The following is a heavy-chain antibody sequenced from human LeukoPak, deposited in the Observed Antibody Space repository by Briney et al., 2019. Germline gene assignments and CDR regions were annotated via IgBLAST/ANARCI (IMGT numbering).Heavy chain of an antibody. V-gene: IGHV3-48*03. CDR1: GFTFSSYE. CDR3: ARRYCSSTSCLLDY. CDR2: ISSSGSTI. Sequence: PGGSLRLSCAASGFTFSSYEMNWVRQAPGKGLEWVSYISSSGSTIYYADSVKGRFTIPRDNAKNSLYLQMNSLRAEDTAVYYCARRYCSSTSCLLDYWGQGTLVTVSS. D-gene: IGHD2-2*01. J-gene: IGHJ4*02.